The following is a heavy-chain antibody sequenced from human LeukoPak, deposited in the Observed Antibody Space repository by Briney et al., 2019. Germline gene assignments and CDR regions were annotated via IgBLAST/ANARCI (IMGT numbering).Heavy chain of an antibody. V-gene: IGHV3-53*04. D-gene: IGHD4-11*01. CDR2: IYSGGST. J-gene: IGHJ4*02. CDR1: GFTVSTNY. CDR3: ARGMTNPFDY. Sequence: GSLRLSCAASGFTVSTNYMSWVRQAPGKGLEWVSVIYSGGSTYYADSVKGRFTISRHNSENTLYLQMNSLRAEDTAVYYCARGMTNPFDYWGQGTLVTVSS.